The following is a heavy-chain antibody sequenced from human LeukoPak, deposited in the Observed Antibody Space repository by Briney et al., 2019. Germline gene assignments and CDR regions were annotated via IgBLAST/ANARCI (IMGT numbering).Heavy chain of an antibody. V-gene: IGHV4-59*01. CDR3: ASDSSHTTYAFDI. CDR1: GGSISSYY. CDR2: IYYSGST. J-gene: IGHJ3*02. D-gene: IGHD2-2*01. Sequence: PSETLSLTCTVSGGSISSYYWSWIRQPPGKGLEWIGYIYYSGSTNYNPSLKSRVTISVDTSKNQFSLKLSSVTAADTAVYYCASDSSHTTYAFDIWGQGTMVTVSS.